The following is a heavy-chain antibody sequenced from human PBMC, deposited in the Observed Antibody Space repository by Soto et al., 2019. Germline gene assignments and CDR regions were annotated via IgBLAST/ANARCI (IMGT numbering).Heavy chain of an antibody. CDR3: ARDRAITMVRGVIVIDAFDI. CDR2: IWYDGSNK. D-gene: IGHD3-10*01. J-gene: IGHJ3*02. CDR1: GFTFSSYG. V-gene: IGHV3-33*01. Sequence: LRLSFAASGFTFSSYGMHWVRQAPGKGLEWVAVIWYDGSNKYYADSVKGRFTISRDNSKNTLYLQMNSLRAEDTAVYYCARDRAITMVRGVIVIDAFDIWGQGTMVTVS.